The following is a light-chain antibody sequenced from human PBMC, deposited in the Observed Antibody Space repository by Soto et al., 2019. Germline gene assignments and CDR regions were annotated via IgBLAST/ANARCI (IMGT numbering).Light chain of an antibody. CDR1: QTISSW. V-gene: IGKV1-5*03. CDR3: QHYKSYSEA. Sequence: DIQMTQSPSTLSGSVGDRVTITCRASQTISSWLAWYQQKPGKAPKLLIYKAFTLKSGVPVRFSGSGSGTEFTLTISSLQPDDFATYYCQHYKSYSEAFGQGTKVELK. J-gene: IGKJ1*01. CDR2: KAF.